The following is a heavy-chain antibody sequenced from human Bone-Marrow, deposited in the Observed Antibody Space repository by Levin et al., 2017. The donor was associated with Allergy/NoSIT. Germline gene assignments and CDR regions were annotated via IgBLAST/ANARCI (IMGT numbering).Heavy chain of an antibody. V-gene: IGHV3-21*01. Sequence: GGSLRLSCAASGFTFSSYSMNWVRQAPGKGLKWVSSISSSSSYIYYADSVKGRFTISRDNAKNSLYLQMNSLRAEDTAVYYCARAPGYCSGGSCYIDYWGQGTLVTVSS. CDR3: ARAPGYCSGGSCYIDY. CDR1: GFTFSSYS. CDR2: ISSSSSYI. J-gene: IGHJ4*02. D-gene: IGHD2-15*01.